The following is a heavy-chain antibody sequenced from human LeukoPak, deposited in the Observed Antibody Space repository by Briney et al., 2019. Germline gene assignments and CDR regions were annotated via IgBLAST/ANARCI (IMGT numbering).Heavy chain of an antibody. CDR3: ARAVGGRGWYFFDY. V-gene: IGHV4-59*01. CDR2: IYYSGST. D-gene: IGHD2-15*01. CDR1: GGSISSYY. J-gene: IGHJ4*02. Sequence: SETLSLTCTVSGGSISSYYWSWIRQPPGKGLEWIGYIYYSGSTNYNPSLKSRVTISVDTSKTQFSLKLSSVTAADTAVYYCARAVGGRGWYFFDYWGQGTLVTVSS.